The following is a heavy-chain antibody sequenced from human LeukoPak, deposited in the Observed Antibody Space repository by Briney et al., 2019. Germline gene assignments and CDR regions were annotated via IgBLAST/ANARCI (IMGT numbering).Heavy chain of an antibody. CDR2: INHSGST. D-gene: IGHD5-24*01. CDR3: ARDADGWFDP. Sequence: SETLSLTCAVYGGSFSGYYWSWIRQPPGKGLEWIGEINHSGSTNYNPSLKSRVTISVDTSKNQFSLKLSSVTAAATAVYYCARDADGWFDPWGQGTLVTVSS. V-gene: IGHV4-34*01. J-gene: IGHJ5*02. CDR1: GGSFSGYY.